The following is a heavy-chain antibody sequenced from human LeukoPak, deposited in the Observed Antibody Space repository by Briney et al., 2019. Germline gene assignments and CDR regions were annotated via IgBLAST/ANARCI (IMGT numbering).Heavy chain of an antibody. D-gene: IGHD3-10*01. J-gene: IGHJ4*01. CDR1: GYSFTGYW. V-gene: IGHV5-51*01. Sequence: GESLKISCKGSGYSFTGYWIAWVRQMPGKGLEWMGIICPGDSETRYSPSFQGQVTISVDKSISTAYLQWSSLKASDTAMYYCARHGSGEPFDYWGHGTLVTVSS. CDR2: ICPGDSET. CDR3: ARHGSGEPFDY.